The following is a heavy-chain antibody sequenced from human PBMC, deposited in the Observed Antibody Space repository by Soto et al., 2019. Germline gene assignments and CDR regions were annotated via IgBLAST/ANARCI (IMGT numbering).Heavy chain of an antibody. J-gene: IGHJ4*02. Sequence: EVQLLESGGDLVQPGGSLRLSCAASGLTFSSQSMTWVRQAPGKGLEGVSGIRGGGDNTWHADSVNGRFTSSRDNSTNTVYLPLHSLLADDTAVYYCAKCDGYGDYWGQGPLVTVS. D-gene: IGHD5-12*01. CDR3: AKCDGYGDY. V-gene: IGHV3-23*01. CDR1: GLTFSSQS. CDR2: IRGGGDNT.